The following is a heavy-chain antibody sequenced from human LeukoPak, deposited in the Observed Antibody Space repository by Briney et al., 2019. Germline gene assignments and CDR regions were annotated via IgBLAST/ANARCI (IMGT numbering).Heavy chain of an antibody. J-gene: IGHJ6*02. V-gene: IGHV4-4*07. Sequence: SETLSLTCTVSGGSISSYYWSWIRQPAGKGLEWIGRIYTSGSTNYNPSLKSRVTMSVDTSKNQFSLKLSSVTAADTAVYFCARVRGDGYMFAMDVWGQGTTVTVSS. D-gene: IGHD5-24*01. CDR1: GGSISSYY. CDR3: ARVRGDGYMFAMDV. CDR2: IYTSGST.